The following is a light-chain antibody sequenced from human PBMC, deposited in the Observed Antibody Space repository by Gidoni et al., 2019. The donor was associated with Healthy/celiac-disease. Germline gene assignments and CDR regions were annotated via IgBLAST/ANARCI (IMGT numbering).Light chain of an antibody. CDR3: QQSYSTLT. V-gene: IGKV1-39*01. Sequence: DIQMTQSPSSLSASVGDRVTITCRASQSISSYLNWYQQKPGKDPKLLIYAASSFQSEVPTRFSGSGSGTDFTLTISILQPEDFATYYCQQSYSTLTFGGGTKVEIK. CDR2: AAS. CDR1: QSISSY. J-gene: IGKJ4*01.